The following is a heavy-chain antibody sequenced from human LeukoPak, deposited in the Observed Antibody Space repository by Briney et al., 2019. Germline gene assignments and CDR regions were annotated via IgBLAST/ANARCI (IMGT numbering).Heavy chain of an antibody. Sequence: SETLSLTCAVYGGTFSGYYWSWLRQPPGKGLEWVGEINHSGSTNYNPSLKRRVTISVDASKNQLSLRLSSVTAADTAVYYCARGRPGYYYDSSGYYYGFNWFDPWGQGTLVTVSS. CDR2: INHSGST. CDR1: GGTFSGYY. D-gene: IGHD3-22*01. CDR3: ARGRPGYYYDSSGYYYGFNWFDP. J-gene: IGHJ5*02. V-gene: IGHV4-34*01.